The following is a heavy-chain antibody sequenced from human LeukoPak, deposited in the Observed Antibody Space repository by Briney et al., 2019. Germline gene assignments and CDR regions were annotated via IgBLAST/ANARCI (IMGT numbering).Heavy chain of an antibody. CDR1: GYTFTGYY. D-gene: IGHD1-26*01. V-gene: IGHV1-2*06. J-gene: IGHJ4*02. CDR3: ARERVGATDGVDY. CDR2: INPNSGGT. Sequence: ASVEVSCKASGYTFTGYYMHWVRQAPGQGLEWMGRINPNSGGTNYAQKFQGRVTMTRDTSISTAYMELSRLRSDDTAVYYCARERVGATDGVDYWGQGTLVTVSS.